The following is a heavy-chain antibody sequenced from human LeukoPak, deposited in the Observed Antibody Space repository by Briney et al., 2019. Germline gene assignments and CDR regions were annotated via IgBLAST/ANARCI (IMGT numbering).Heavy chain of an antibody. J-gene: IGHJ5*02. CDR3: ARDNSVEDTAWWFDP. CDR2: INPSGGST. Sequence: GASVKVSCKASGYTFTSYYMHWLRQAPGQGLEWMGIINPSGGSTSYAQKFQGRVTMTRDMSTSTVYMELSSLRSEDTAVYYCARDNSVEDTAWWFDPWGQGTLVTVSS. D-gene: IGHD4-23*01. CDR1: GYTFTSYY. V-gene: IGHV1-46*01.